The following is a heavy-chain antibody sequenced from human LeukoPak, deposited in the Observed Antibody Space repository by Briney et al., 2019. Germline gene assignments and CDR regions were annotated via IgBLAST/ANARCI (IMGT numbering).Heavy chain of an antibody. CDR1: GYTFTSYY. CDR2: INPSGGST. D-gene: IGHD3-22*01. CDR3: ARDRPGLDDSCCYSGY. V-gene: IGHV1-46*01. J-gene: IGHJ4*02. Sequence: EASVKVSCKASGYTFTSYYMHWVRQAPGQGLEWMGIINPSGGSTSYAQKFQGRVTMTRDMSITTAYMELSRLTSDDTAVYFCARDRPGLDDSCCYSGYWGQGTLVTVSS.